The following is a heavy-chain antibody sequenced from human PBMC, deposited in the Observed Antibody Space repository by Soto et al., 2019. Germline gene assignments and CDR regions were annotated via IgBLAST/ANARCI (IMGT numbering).Heavy chain of an antibody. CDR1: GFMFLSYG. V-gene: IGHV3-30*18. CDR2: ISVNGGNK. D-gene: IGHD4-4*01. CDR3: AKDRGGGGYSSIDS. Sequence: VQLVESGGGVVQPGRSLRLSCEASGFMFLSYGFHWVRQAPGKGLEWVAVISVNGGNKDYVDSVKGRFTISRDDSKNTLYLQRENLRAGDTAVYFWAKDRGGGGYSSIDSWGQGTLVSVSS. J-gene: IGHJ5*01.